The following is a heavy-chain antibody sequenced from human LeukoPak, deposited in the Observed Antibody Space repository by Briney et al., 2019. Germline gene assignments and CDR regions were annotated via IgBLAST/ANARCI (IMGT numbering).Heavy chain of an antibody. CDR3: ATVFDL. J-gene: IGHJ4*02. CDR1: GFTVTSNW. V-gene: IGHV3-74*01. CDR2: IDDAGSGT. Sequence: PGGPLRLSCAASGFTVTSNWIHWVRQAPGKGLVWVSRIDDAGSGTSYADSVKGRLTISRDTAKNTVYLQMNSLRVDDTAVYYCATVFDLWGQGTLVTVSS.